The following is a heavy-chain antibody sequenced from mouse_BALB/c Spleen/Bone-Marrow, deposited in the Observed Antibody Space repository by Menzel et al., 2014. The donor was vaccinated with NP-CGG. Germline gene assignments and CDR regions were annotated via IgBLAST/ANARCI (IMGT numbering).Heavy chain of an antibody. CDR3: ARSKDWYFDV. Sequence: VQLQQSGPELVKPGASVKMSCKASGYTFTSXMXHWVXQKPXXGXEWVXXVNPYCDGTYYTEDFKGKATLTSDKSSSTVYMELSSLTSEDSAVFYCARSKDWYFDVWGAGTTVTVSS. V-gene: IGHV1-14*01. CDR1: GYTFTSXM. CDR2: VNPYCDGT. J-gene: IGHJ1*01.